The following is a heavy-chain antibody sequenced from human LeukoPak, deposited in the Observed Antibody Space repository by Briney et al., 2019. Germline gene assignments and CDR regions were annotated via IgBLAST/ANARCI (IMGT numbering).Heavy chain of an antibody. J-gene: IGHJ5*02. D-gene: IGHD1-1*01. Sequence: PSETLSLTCTVSGGSISSSSYYWGWIRQPPGKGLEWIGSIYYSGSTNYNPSLKSRVTISIDTSKNQFSLKLSSVTAADTAVYYCARRAGLQLERRDRVNWFDPWGQGTLVTVSS. CDR3: ARRAGLQLERRDRVNWFDP. V-gene: IGHV4-39*07. CDR2: IYYSGST. CDR1: GGSISSSSYY.